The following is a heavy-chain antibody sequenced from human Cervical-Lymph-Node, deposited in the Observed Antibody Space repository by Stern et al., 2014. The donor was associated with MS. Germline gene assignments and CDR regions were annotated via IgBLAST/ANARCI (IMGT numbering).Heavy chain of an antibody. CDR3: TRGAGVYYYYGMDV. V-gene: IGHV4-34*01. D-gene: IGHD7-27*01. Sequence: QVQLQQWGAGLLKPSETLSLTCTVHGGSFSDDYWSWIRQPPGKGLEWIGEIIHSGSPNYNPSLKSRITISLDTSKNQFSLKPSSVTAADTAVYYCTRGAGVYYYYGMDVWGQGTTVTVS. CDR1: GGSFSDDY. J-gene: IGHJ6*02. CDR2: IIHSGSP.